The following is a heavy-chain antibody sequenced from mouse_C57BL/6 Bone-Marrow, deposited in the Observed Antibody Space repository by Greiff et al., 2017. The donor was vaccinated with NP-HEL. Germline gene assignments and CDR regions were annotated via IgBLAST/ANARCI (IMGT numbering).Heavy chain of an antibody. Sequence: QVQLQQSGAELVKPGASVKISCKASGYAFSSYWMNWVKQRPGKGLEWIGQIYPGDGDTNYNGKFKGKATLTADKSSSTAYMQLSSLTSEDSAISFGAWRWLLEGNYAMDYWGQGTSVTVSS. CDR3: AWRWLLEGNYAMDY. D-gene: IGHD2-3*01. CDR1: GYAFSSYW. J-gene: IGHJ4*01. V-gene: IGHV1-80*01. CDR2: IYPGDGDT.